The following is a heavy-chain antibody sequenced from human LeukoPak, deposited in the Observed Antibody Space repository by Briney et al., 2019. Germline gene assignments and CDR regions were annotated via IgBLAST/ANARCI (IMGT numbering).Heavy chain of an antibody. CDR1: GGSSSSSNW. J-gene: IGHJ6*02. Sequence: PSETLSLTCAVSGGSSSSSNWWSWVRQPPGKGLEWIGEIHHGGSTNYNPSLKSRVTISLDKSKNQFSLNLTSVTAADTAVYYCARDGVAAAGGDYYYGLDVWGQGTTVTVSS. CDR3: ARDGVAAAGGDYYYGLDV. CDR2: IHHGGST. V-gene: IGHV4-4*02. D-gene: IGHD6-13*01.